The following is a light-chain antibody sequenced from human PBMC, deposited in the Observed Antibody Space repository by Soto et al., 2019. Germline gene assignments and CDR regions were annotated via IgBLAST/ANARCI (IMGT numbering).Light chain of an antibody. J-gene: IGKJ2*01. V-gene: IGKV4-1*01. CDR2: WAS. Sequence: DIVMTQSPDSLAVSLGERATINCKSSQSVLYRSNNKNYLAWYQQKPGQPPKLLIYWASTRESGVPDRFSGSGSGPDFTLTISSLQAEDVAVYYCQEYYSTPRTFGQGTKLEIK. CDR3: QEYYSTPRT. CDR1: QSVLYRSNNKNY.